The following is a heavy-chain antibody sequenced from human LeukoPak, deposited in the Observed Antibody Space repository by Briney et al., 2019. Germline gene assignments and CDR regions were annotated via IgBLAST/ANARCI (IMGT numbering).Heavy chain of an antibody. CDR2: IYYSGST. Sequence: SETLSLTCTVSGGSISSSSYYWGWIRQPPGKGLEWIGSIYYSGSTYYNPSLKRRVTISVDTSKNQFSLKLSSVTAADTAVYYCARLFNYDILTGCYTSRDYWGEGTLVTVSS. D-gene: IGHD3-9*01. CDR3: ARLFNYDILTGCYTSRDY. V-gene: IGHV4-39*01. CDR1: GGSISSSSYY. J-gene: IGHJ4*02.